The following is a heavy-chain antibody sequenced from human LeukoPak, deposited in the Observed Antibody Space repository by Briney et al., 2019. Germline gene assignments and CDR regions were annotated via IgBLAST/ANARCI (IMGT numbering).Heavy chain of an antibody. V-gene: IGHV4-59*01. J-gene: IGHJ4*02. D-gene: IGHD1-7*01. CDR3: ARTGTTFFDY. CDR1: GDSMSHYY. CDR2: IHYLGST. Sequence: SETLSLTCSVSGDSMSHYYWSWIRQPPGKGLEWIGYIHYLGSTKYNPSLKSRLTISVDTSKSHFSLRLTSVTAADTAIYYCARTGTTFFDYWGQGSLVTVSS.